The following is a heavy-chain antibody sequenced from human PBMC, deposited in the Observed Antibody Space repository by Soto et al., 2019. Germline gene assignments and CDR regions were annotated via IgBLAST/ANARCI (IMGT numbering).Heavy chain of an antibody. CDR3: ARHFILWWTPPPVGACDI. Sequence: TLSLTCTVSVCSISSGGYYWSWIRQHPGKGLEWIGYIYYSGSTYYNPSLKSRVTISVDTSKNQFSLKLSSVTAADTAVYYCARHFILWWTPPPVGACDIWGQGKLVSVSS. CDR2: IYYSGST. CDR1: VCSISSGGYY. D-gene: IGHD2-21*01. J-gene: IGHJ3*02. V-gene: IGHV4-31*03.